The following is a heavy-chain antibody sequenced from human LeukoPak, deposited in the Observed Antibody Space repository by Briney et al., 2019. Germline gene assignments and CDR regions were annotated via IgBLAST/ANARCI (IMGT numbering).Heavy chain of an antibody. D-gene: IGHD5-24*01. CDR2: ISSSGSTI. CDR1: GGSISSGSYY. J-gene: IGHJ4*02. Sequence: LSLTCTVSGGSISSGSYYMSWIRQAPGKGLEWVSYISSSGSTIYYADSVKGRFTISRDNAKNSLYLQMNSLRAEDTAVYYCARGDGYNSYYFDYWGQGTLVTVSS. V-gene: IGHV3-11*01. CDR3: ARGDGYNSYYFDY.